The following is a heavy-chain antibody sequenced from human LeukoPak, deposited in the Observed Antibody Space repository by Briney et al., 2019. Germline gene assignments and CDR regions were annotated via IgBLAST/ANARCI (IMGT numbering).Heavy chain of an antibody. Sequence: ASVKVSCKASGGTFSSYAISWVRQAPGQGLEWMGWISGYTANTNYAQKLQGRLTMTTDTSTSTAYMELKSLRSDDTAVYYCARVRTYYYDSSAYFEYWGQGTLVTVSS. V-gene: IGHV1-18*01. CDR3: ARVRTYYYDSSAYFEY. J-gene: IGHJ4*02. D-gene: IGHD3-22*01. CDR2: ISGYTANT. CDR1: GGTFSSYA.